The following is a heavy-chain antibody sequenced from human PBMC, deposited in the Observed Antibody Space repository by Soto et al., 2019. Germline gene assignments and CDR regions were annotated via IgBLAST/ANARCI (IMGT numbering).Heavy chain of an antibody. CDR1: GYSISTYG. J-gene: IGHJ4*02. Sequence: QVQLVQSKSEMKKPGASVRVSCKASGYSISTYGFAWVRQAPGQRLEWLGWIRGYNGNTNYAQNLQGRLTMTIDTSTSTAYIELRSLRSDDTAVYFCARDSLSTSGWYLASDYWGQGTLGTVAS. V-gene: IGHV1-18*01. CDR2: IRGYNGNT. D-gene: IGHD6-19*01. CDR3: ARDSLSTSGWYLASDY.